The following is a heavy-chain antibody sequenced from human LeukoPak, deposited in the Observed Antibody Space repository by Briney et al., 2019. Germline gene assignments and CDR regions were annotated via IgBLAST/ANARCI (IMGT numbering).Heavy chain of an antibody. CDR3: ASCRPLRFLEWLSSDSYYYYMDV. J-gene: IGHJ6*03. V-gene: IGHV4-59*01. Sequence: SETLSLTCTVSGGSISSYYWSWIRQPPGKGLEWIGYIYYSGSTNYNPSLKSRVTISVDTSKNQFSLELSSVTAADTAVYYCASCRPLRFLEWLSSDSYYYYMDVWGKGTTVTISS. CDR1: GGSISSYY. CDR2: IYYSGST. D-gene: IGHD3-3*01.